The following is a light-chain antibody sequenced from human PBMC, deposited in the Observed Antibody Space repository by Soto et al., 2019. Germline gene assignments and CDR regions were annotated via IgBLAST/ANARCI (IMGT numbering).Light chain of an antibody. CDR2: DTT. CDR1: TGAVTSGHY. Sequence: QAVVTQAPSLTVSPGGTLTLTSGSSTGAVTSGHYRYWFQQTRGQSPRLLIYDTTNTRSWTPARFSGSLLGGKAALTLARAPPRDEAEYYSWLSYGGPYVFGAGTKVTVL. CDR3: WLSYGGPYV. V-gene: IGLV7-46*01. J-gene: IGLJ1*01.